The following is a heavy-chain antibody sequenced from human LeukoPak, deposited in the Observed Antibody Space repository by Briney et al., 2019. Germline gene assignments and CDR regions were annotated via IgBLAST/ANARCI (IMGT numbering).Heavy chain of an antibody. CDR3: ASIRGPFLEWLPSKPYFDY. CDR2: IYYSGST. V-gene: IGHV4-59*01. J-gene: IGHJ4*02. Sequence: PSETLSLPCTVSGGSISSYYWLWMRQPPGKGLEWIEYIYYSGSTNYNPSLKSRVTISVDTSKNQISLKLSSVTAADTAVYYCASIRGPFLEWLPSKPYFDYWGQGTLVTVSS. CDR1: GGSISSYY. D-gene: IGHD3-3*02.